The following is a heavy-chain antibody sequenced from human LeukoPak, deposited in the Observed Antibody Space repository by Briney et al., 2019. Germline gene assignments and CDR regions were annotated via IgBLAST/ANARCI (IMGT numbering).Heavy chain of an antibody. D-gene: IGHD2-8*01. Sequence: PGGSLRLSCAASGFTVSSNYMSWVRQAPGKGLEWVSVIYSGGSTYYADSVKGRFTISRDNSKNTLYLQMNSLRAEDTAVYYCARESRKISWYYFDYWGQGTLVTVSS. CDR2: IYSGGST. CDR3: ARESRKISWYYFDY. CDR1: GFTVSSNY. J-gene: IGHJ4*02. V-gene: IGHV3-53*01.